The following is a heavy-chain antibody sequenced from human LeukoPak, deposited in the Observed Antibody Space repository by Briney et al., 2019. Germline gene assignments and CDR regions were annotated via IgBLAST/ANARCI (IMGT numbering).Heavy chain of an antibody. J-gene: IGHJ5*02. D-gene: IGHD3-10*01. CDR1: GLSFSSYA. CDR3: AKRLTGGDLPNWFDP. Sequence: GGSLRLSCAASGLSFSSYAMTWVRQVPGEGLEWVSSISASGGSTYYADSVKGRFTISRDNSKNTLYLQMNSLRAEDTAVYYCAKRLTGGDLPNWFDPWGQGTLVTVSS. CDR2: ISASGGST. V-gene: IGHV3-23*01.